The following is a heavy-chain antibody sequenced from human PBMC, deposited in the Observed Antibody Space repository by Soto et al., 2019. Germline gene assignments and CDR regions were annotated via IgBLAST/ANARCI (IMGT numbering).Heavy chain of an antibody. V-gene: IGHV4-34*01. D-gene: IGHD6-13*01. Sequence: SETLSLTCAVEGGSFNDDYWSWIRQPPGKGLELIGEINDSGSTKYNPSLKSRVTISLDTSNNQFSLKMSSVTAADTAVYYCARGGYFDSWGQGTLVTVSS. CDR1: GGSFNDDY. J-gene: IGHJ4*02. CDR2: INDSGST. CDR3: ARGGYFDS.